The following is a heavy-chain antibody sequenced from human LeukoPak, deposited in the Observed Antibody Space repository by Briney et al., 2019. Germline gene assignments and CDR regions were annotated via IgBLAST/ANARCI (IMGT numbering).Heavy chain of an antibody. J-gene: IGHJ4*02. CDR2: ISSSGRTI. Sequence: GGSLRLSCTVSGFTFSTFWMSWVRQAPGKGLEWVSYISSSGRTIYYADSVKGRFTMSRDNAKNSLYLQMNSLRAEDTAVYYCARVDCSSTSCYSGFSYFDYWGQGTLVTVSS. CDR3: ARVDCSSTSCYSGFSYFDY. V-gene: IGHV3-48*04. D-gene: IGHD2-2*01. CDR1: GFTFSTFW.